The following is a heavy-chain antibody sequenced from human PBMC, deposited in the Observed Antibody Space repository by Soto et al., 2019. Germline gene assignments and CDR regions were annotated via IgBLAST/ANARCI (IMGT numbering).Heavy chain of an antibody. V-gene: IGHV3-9*01. D-gene: IGHD2-21*02. J-gene: IGHJ4*02. CDR1: GFTFDDYA. CDR2: VTWNSGNI. CDR3: AKSTCGGDCYQFDY. Sequence: SLRLSCAASGFTFDDYAMHWVRQAPGKGLEWVSGVTWNSGNIGSADSVKGRFTISRDNAKNSLYLQMNSLRAEDTALYYCAKSTCGGDCYQFDYWGQGTLVTVSS.